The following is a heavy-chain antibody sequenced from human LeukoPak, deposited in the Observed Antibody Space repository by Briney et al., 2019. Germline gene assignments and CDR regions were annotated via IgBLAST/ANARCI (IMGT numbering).Heavy chain of an antibody. V-gene: IGHV4-4*07. CDR2: IYTSGST. Sequence: PSETLSLTCTVSGDSISSYYWSWIRQPAGKGLEWIGRIYTSGSTNYNPSLKSRVTMSVDTSKSQFSLKLSSVTAADTAVYYCARDTETIAVAGTLNWFDPWGQGTLVTVSS. CDR3: ARDTETIAVAGTLNWFDP. D-gene: IGHD6-19*01. CDR1: GDSISSYY. J-gene: IGHJ5*02.